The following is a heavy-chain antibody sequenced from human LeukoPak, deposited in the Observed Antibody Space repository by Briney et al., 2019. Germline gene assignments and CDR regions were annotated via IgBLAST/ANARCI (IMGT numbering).Heavy chain of an antibody. CDR1: GFTFSSYG. V-gene: IGHV3-33*01. D-gene: IGHD5-18*01. CDR3: ARNGYSYGSLDYFDY. CDR2: IWFDGSNR. Sequence: GGSLRLSCGASGFTFSSYGMHWVRQAPGRGLEWVAVIWFDGSNRYYADSVKGRFTLSRDNSKNTLYLQMNSLSAEDTAVYYCARNGYSYGSLDYFDYWGQGTLVTVSS. J-gene: IGHJ4*02.